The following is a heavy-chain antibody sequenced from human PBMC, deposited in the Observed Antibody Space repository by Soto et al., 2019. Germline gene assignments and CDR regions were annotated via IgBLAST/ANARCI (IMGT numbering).Heavy chain of an antibody. CDR1: GYTFTGYY. V-gene: IGHV1-2*02. CDR2: INPNSGGT. CDR3: ARSFAGFRVYDSSGHDAFDI. J-gene: IGHJ3*02. Sequence: ASVKVSCKASGYTFTGYYIRWVRQAPGQGLEWMGWINPNSGGTNYAQKFQGRVTMTRDTSISTAYMELSRLRSDDTAVYYCARSFAGFRVYDSSGHDAFDIWGQGTTVTVSS. D-gene: IGHD3-22*01.